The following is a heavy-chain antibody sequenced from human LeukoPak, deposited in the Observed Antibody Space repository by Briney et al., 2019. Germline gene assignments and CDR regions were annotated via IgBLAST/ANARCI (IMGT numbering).Heavy chain of an antibody. Sequence: GGSLRLSCAASGFTFSSYGMSWVRQAPGKGLEWVSAISGSGGSTYYADSVKGRFTTSRDNSKNTLYLQMNSLRAEDTAVYYCAKGSYYGSGSYFWFDPWGQGTLVTVSS. J-gene: IGHJ5*02. CDR3: AKGSYYGSGSYFWFDP. CDR1: GFTFSSYG. CDR2: ISGSGGST. D-gene: IGHD3-10*01. V-gene: IGHV3-23*01.